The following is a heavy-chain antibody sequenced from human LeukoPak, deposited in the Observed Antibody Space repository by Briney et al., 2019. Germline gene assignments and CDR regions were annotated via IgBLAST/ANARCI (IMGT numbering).Heavy chain of an antibody. CDR1: GGSISSGGYY. J-gene: IGHJ4*02. D-gene: IGHD2-15*01. CDR3: ARRYCSGGSCYVPYFDY. CDR2: IYYSGST. V-gene: IGHV4-31*03. Sequence: PSETLSLTCTVSGGSISSGGYYWSWIRQHPGKGLEWIGYIYYSGSTYYNPSLKSRVTISVDTSKNQFSLKLSSVTAADTAVYYCARRYCSGGSCYVPYFDYWGQGTLVTVSS.